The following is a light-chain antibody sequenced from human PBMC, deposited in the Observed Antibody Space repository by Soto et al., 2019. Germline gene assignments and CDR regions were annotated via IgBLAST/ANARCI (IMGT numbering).Light chain of an antibody. CDR2: EVS. CDR3: CSYAGSSTLYV. Sequence: QSVLTQPASVSGSPGQSITISCTGTSRDVGSYSLVSWYQQHPGKAPKLMIYEVSKRPSGVSNRFSGSKSGNTASLTISGLQAEDEGDYYCCSYAGSSTLYVFGSGTKVTVL. CDR1: SRDVGSYSL. V-gene: IGLV2-23*02. J-gene: IGLJ1*01.